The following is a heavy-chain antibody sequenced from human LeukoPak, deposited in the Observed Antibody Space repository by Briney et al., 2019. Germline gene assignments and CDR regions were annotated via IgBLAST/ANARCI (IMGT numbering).Heavy chain of an antibody. CDR2: ISTSRSTI. CDR3: ARVQVRYIDY. Sequence: WGSLRLSCAASGFTLSSYEMNWVWQAPGKGLEWVSYISTSRSTIYSAPPVKGRFTISRDNANHSLSLQMNSLRADDTAVYYCARVQVRYIDYWGKGTLV. J-gene: IGHJ4*02. D-gene: IGHD1-1*01. V-gene: IGHV3-48*03. CDR1: GFTLSSYE.